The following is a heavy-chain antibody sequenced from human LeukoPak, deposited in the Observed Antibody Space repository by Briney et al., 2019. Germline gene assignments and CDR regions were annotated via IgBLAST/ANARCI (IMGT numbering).Heavy chain of an antibody. Sequence: SGGSLRLSCAASGFTFSNYVMGWVRQAPGKGPEWVSGINGGGGSTFYAESVTGRFTISRDNSKNTLFLQMNTLRAEDTAVYYCVKDGRRSPPCWGQGTLVTVSS. CDR2: INGGGGST. V-gene: IGHV3-23*01. J-gene: IGHJ4*02. CDR1: GFTFSNYV. D-gene: IGHD2-15*01. CDR3: VKDGRRSPPC.